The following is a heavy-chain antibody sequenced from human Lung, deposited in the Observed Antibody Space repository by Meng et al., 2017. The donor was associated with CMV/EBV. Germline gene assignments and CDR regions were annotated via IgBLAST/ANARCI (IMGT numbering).Heavy chain of an antibody. CDR2: ISGNNGNT. CDR3: ARESRYDFWSGSPPYYFGMDV. V-gene: IGHV1-18*01. J-gene: IGHJ6*02. CDR1: GYTFNNYG. Sequence: SVXVSXXASGYTFNNYGVTWVRQAPGQGLEWMGWISGNNGNTNYAQNLKDRVTMTTDTSMSTAYMELRSLRSDDAAVYYCARESRYDFWSGSPPYYFGMDVWGQGTTVXSP. D-gene: IGHD3-3*01.